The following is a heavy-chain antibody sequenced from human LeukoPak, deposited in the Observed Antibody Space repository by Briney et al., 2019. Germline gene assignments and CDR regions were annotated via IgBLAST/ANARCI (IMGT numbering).Heavy chain of an antibody. V-gene: IGHV4-38-2*01. CDR1: GYPIRSSYF. J-gene: IGHJ4*02. CDR2: VYHTGTS. Sequence: PSETLSLTCAVSGYPIRSSYFWGWIRQPPGKGLEWIGSVYHTGTSYYNPSPKSRVALSVDRSKQQFSLRLNSVTAADTAVYYCASPHCSGGSCYDLPLDYWGQGVLVTVSS. D-gene: IGHD2-15*01. CDR3: ASPHCSGGSCYDLPLDY.